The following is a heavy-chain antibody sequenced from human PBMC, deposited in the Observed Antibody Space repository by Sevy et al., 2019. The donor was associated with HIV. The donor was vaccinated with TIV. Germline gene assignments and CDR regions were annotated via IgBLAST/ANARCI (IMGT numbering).Heavy chain of an antibody. Sequence: SETLSLTCTVSGGSINSDHWNWIRQPPGKGLEWIGYVYYTGGTNYTPSPKNRVTISVDRTKNQFSLKLTSVTAADTAVYYCARRNDFDIWGQGTMVTVSS. CDR3: ARRNDFDI. CDR2: VYYTGGT. J-gene: IGHJ3*02. V-gene: IGHV4-59*08. CDR1: GGSINSDH.